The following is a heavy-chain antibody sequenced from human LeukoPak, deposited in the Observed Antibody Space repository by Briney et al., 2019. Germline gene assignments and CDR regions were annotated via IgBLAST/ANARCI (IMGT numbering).Heavy chain of an antibody. CDR1: GFTFSNAW. J-gene: IGHJ4*02. CDR3: TTLSTRITGTVRAH. Sequence: GGSLRLSCANSGFTFSNAWMSWVRQASGKGLEWVGRIKSKTDGGTTDYAAPVKGRFTISRDDSKNTLYLQMNSLKTEDTAVYYCTTLSTRITGTVRAHWGQGTLVTVSS. CDR2: IKSKTDGGTT. V-gene: IGHV3-15*01. D-gene: IGHD1-7*01.